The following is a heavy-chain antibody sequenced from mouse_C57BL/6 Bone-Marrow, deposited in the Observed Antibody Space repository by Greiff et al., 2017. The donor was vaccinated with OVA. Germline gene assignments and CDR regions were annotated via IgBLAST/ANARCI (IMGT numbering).Heavy chain of an antibody. CDR2: IDPETGGT. Sequence: QVQLQQSGAELVRPGASVTLSCKASGYTFTDYEMHWVKQTPVHGLEWIGAIDPETGGTAYNQKFKGKAILTADKSSSTAYMELRSLTSEDAADYYCTRRYYGGAMDYWGQGTTVTVSS. D-gene: IGHD1-1*01. CDR3: TRRYYGGAMDY. CDR1: GYTFTDYE. V-gene: IGHV1-15*01. J-gene: IGHJ4*01.